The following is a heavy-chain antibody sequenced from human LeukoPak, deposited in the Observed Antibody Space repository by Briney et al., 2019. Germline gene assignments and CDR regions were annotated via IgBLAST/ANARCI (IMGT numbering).Heavy chain of an antibody. D-gene: IGHD3-22*01. J-gene: IGHJ1*01. CDR1: GGTFSSYA. Sequence: SVKVSCKASGGTFSSYAISWVRQAPGQGLEWMGRIIPIFGTANYAQKFQGRVTITTDESTSTAYMELSSLRSEDTAAYYCQRSDEVVVVTLEYCQHWGQGTLVTVSS. CDR2: IIPIFGTA. CDR3: QRSDEVVVVTLEYCQH. V-gene: IGHV1-69*05.